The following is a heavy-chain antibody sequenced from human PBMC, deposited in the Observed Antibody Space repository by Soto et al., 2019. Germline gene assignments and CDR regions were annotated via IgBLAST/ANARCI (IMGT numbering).Heavy chain of an antibody. Sequence: QVQLQESGPGLVKPSGTLSLTCAVSGGSISSSNWWSWVRQPPGKGLEWIGEIYHSGSTNYNPSLKSRVTISVAKSKNQFALKLSSVTAADTAVYYCARSGAYYDILTGYYPQNWFDPWGQGTLVTVSS. CDR1: GGSISSSNW. V-gene: IGHV4-4*02. J-gene: IGHJ5*02. D-gene: IGHD3-9*01. CDR3: ARSGAYYDILTGYYPQNWFDP. CDR2: IYHSGST.